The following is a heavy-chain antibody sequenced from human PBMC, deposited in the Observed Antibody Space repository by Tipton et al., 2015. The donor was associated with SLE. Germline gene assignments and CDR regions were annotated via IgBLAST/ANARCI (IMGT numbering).Heavy chain of an antibody. CDR1: GFTFSSYS. J-gene: IGHJ6*02. Sequence: LRLSCAASGFTFSSYSMNWVRQPPGKGLEWIGEINHSGSTNYNPSLKSRVTISVDTSKNQFSLKLSSVTAADTAVYYCARGLLGYYYYGMDVWGQGTTVTVSS. CDR2: INHSGST. CDR3: ARGLLGYYYYGMDV. V-gene: IGHV4-34*01.